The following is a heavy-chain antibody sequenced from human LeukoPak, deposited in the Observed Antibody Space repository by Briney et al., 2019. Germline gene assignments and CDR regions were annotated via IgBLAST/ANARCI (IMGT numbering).Heavy chain of an antibody. D-gene: IGHD6-19*01. V-gene: IGHV3-30-3*01. Sequence: GGSLRLSCAASGFTFSSYAMHWVRQAPGKGLEWVAVISYDGSNKYYADSVKGRFTISRDNSKNTLYLQMSSLRAEDTAVYYCARDSLPYSSGWYGHYWGQGTLVTVSS. J-gene: IGHJ4*02. CDR2: ISYDGSNK. CDR3: ARDSLPYSSGWYGHY. CDR1: GFTFSSYA.